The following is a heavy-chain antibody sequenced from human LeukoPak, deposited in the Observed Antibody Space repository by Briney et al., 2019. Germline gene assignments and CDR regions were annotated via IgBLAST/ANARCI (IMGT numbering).Heavy chain of an antibody. CDR1: GFTFSSYS. D-gene: IGHD3-22*01. CDR2: ISSSSSYI. Sequence: PGGSLRLSCAASGFTFSSYSMNWVRQAPGKGLEWVSSISSSSSYIYYADSVKGRFTISRDNAKNSLYLQMNSLRAEDTAVYYCARGRYDSSGHYYFDYWGQGTLVTVSS. J-gene: IGHJ4*02. V-gene: IGHV3-21*01. CDR3: ARGRYDSSGHYYFDY.